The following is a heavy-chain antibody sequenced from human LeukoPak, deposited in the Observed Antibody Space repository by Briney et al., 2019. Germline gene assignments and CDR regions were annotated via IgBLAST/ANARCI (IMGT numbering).Heavy chain of an antibody. V-gene: IGHV4-39*01. CDR3: ARSSIVTAIPPYYFDY. CDR1: GFTFSSYSMN. CDR2: IYYSGST. D-gene: IGHD2-21*02. J-gene: IGHJ4*02. Sequence: GSLRLSCAASGFTFSSYSMNWVRQPPGKGLVWIGSIYYSGSTYYNPSLKSRVTISVDTSKNQFSLKLSSVTAADTAVYYCARSSIVTAIPPYYFDYWGQGTLVTVSS.